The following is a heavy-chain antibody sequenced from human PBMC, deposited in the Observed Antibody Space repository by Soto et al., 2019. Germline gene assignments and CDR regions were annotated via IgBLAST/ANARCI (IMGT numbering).Heavy chain of an antibody. V-gene: IGHV3-33*01. Sequence: GGSLRLSCAASGFTFSSYGMHWVRQAPGKGLEWVAVIWYDGSNKYYADSVKGRFTISRDNSKNTLYLQMNSLRAEDTAVYYCARDLRYYDYIWGSYRDYYMDVWGKGTTVTVSS. CDR1: GFTFSSYG. D-gene: IGHD3-16*02. CDR3: ARDLRYYDYIWGSYRDYYMDV. CDR2: IWYDGSNK. J-gene: IGHJ6*03.